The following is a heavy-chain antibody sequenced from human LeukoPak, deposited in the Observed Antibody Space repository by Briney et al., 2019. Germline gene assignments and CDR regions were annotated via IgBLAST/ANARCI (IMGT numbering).Heavy chain of an antibody. Sequence: GGSLRLSCAASGFTFSSYGMHWVRQAPGKGLEWVAFIRYDGSNKYYADSVKGRFTISRDNSKNTLYLQMNSLRAEDTAVYYCAKDSVVVPAGNDMDVWGKGTTVTVSS. CDR3: AKDSVVVPAGNDMDV. D-gene: IGHD2-2*01. J-gene: IGHJ6*03. V-gene: IGHV3-30*02. CDR2: IRYDGSNK. CDR1: GFTFSSYG.